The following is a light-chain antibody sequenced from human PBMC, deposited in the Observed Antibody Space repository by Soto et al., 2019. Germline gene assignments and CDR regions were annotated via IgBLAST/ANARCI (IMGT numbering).Light chain of an antibody. CDR3: NSYTTSNTFV. CDR2: EVI. V-gene: IGLV2-14*03. CDR1: SSDIGAHNF. J-gene: IGLJ1*01. Sequence: QPALTQPASVSGSPGQAITVFCSGTSSDIGAHNFVSWYQQHPGKAPKLIIYEVINRPSGVSDRFSGSKSGNTASLTISGLQSEDEADYYCNSYTTSNTFVFGSGTKVTVL.